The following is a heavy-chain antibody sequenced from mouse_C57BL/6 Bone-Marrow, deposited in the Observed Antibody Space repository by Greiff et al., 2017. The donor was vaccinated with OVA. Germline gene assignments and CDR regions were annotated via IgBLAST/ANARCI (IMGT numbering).Heavy chain of an antibody. Sequence: QVQLQQPGAELVKPGASVKMSCKASGYTFTSYWITWVKQRPGQGLEWIGDIYPGSGSTNYNEKFKSKATLTVDPSSSTAYMQLSSLTSEDSAVYYGARSGITTVVDWFAYWGQGTLVTVSA. CDR3: ARSGITTVVDWFAY. CDR2: IYPGSGST. V-gene: IGHV1-55*01. J-gene: IGHJ3*01. D-gene: IGHD1-1*01. CDR1: GYTFTSYW.